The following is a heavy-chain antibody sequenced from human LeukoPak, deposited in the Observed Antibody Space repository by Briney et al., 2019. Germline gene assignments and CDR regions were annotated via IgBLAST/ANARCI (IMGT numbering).Heavy chain of an antibody. J-gene: IGHJ6*02. D-gene: IGHD4-23*01. CDR3: ARGLTTVVTGTRNPYYYGMDV. CDR1: GFTFSSYW. V-gene: IGHV3-74*01. CDR2: INSDGSST. Sequence: GGSLRPSCAASGFTFSSYWMHWVRQAPGKGLVGVSRINSDGSSTSYADSVKGRFTISRDNAKNTLYLQMNSLRAEETAVYYCARGLTTVVTGTRNPYYYGMDVWGQGTTVTVSS.